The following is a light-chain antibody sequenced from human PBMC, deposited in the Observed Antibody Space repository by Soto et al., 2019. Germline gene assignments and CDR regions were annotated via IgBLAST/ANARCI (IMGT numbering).Light chain of an antibody. CDR3: SSYTTSTTRII. J-gene: IGLJ2*01. CDR2: EVS. V-gene: IGLV2-14*01. CDR1: SSDVGGYNH. Sequence: QSALTQPASVSGSPGQSITISCTGSSSDVGGYNHVSWYQQHPGKAPKLMIYEVSNRPSGVSNRFSGSKSGNTASLTISGLQAEDEADYYCSSYTTSTTRIIFGGGTKLTFL.